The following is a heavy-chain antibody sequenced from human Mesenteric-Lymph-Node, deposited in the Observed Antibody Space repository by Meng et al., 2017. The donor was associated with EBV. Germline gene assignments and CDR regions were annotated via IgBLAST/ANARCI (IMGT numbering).Heavy chain of an antibody. Sequence: QVQRVQSGGGGKKPGASVKVSCKASGYTFTSYDINWVRQATGQGLEWMGWMNPNSGNTGYAQKFQGRVTMTRHTSISTAYMELSSLRSEDTAVYYCARGDYVLSGWFDPWGQGTLVTVSS. CDR1: GYTFTSYD. V-gene: IGHV1-8*01. CDR2: MNPNSGNT. CDR3: ARGDYVLSGWFDP. D-gene: IGHD2/OR15-2a*01. J-gene: IGHJ5*02.